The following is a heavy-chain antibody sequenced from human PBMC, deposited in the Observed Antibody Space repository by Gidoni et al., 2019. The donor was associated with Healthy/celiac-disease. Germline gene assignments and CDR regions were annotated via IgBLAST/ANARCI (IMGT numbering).Heavy chain of an antibody. CDR3: ARRSILMVYDATTASSWYYFDY. D-gene: IGHD6-13*01. CDR1: GYSFTSYW. V-gene: IGHV5-51*01. J-gene: IGHJ4*02. Sequence: EVQLVQSGAEVKKPGESLKISCKGSGYSFTSYWIGWLRQMPGKGLEWMGIIYPGDSDTRYSPSFQGQVTISADKSISTAYLQWSSLKASDTAMYYCARRSILMVYDATTASSWYYFDYWGQGTLVTVSS. CDR2: IYPGDSDT.